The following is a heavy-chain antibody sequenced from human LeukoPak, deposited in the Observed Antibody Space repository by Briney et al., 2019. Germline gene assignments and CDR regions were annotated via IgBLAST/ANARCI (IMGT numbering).Heavy chain of an antibody. CDR3: ARWDDGSGSVSD. V-gene: IGHV4-61*01. D-gene: IGHD3-10*01. CDR1: GGSFSSGSYY. J-gene: IGHJ4*02. CDR2: VSDSGST. Sequence: SETLSLTCTVSGGSFSSGSYYWSWIRQPPGKGLEWIGYVSDSGSTNYNPSLKSRLTMSVDTFKNQFSLKLSSVTAADTAVYYCARWDDGSGSVSDWGQGTLVTVSS.